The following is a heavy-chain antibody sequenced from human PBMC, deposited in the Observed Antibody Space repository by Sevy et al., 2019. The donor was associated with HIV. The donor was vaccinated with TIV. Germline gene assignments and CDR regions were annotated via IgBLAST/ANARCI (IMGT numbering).Heavy chain of an antibody. D-gene: IGHD1-26*01. J-gene: IGHJ4*02. CDR1: GFTFGDYC. CDR2: FKSKAHGGTA. V-gene: IGHV3-49*04. CDR3: TRWSGSQSIFDY. Sequence: QLGGSLRLSCATSGFTFGDYCMSWVRQAPGKGLEWISFFKSKAHGGTAENAASVKDRFTISRDDSKGIVYLQMNNLKTEDTAVYFCTRWSGSQSIFDYWGQGTLVTVSS.